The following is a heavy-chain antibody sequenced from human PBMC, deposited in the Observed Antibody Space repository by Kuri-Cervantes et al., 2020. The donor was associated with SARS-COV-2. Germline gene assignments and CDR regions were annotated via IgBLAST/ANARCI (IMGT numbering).Heavy chain of an antibody. J-gene: IGHJ3*02. V-gene: IGHV1-8*02. CDR1: GYSFSTYD. CDR3: ARGQGIAVAGIIRPEGGDDAFDI. Sequence: ASVKVSCKASGYSFSTYDINWVRQAAGQGLEWMGWLNPDTGNTGNAKKFQGRVTMTTDTSINTAYMEVSSLSFEDTAIYYCARGQGIAVAGIIRPEGGDDAFDIWGQGTMVTVSS. D-gene: IGHD6-19*01. CDR2: LNPDTGNT.